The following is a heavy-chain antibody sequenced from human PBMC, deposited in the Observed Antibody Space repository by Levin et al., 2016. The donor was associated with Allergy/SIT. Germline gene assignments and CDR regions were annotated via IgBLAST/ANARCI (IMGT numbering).Heavy chain of an antibody. J-gene: IGHJ3*02. Sequence: GESLKIXCAASGFTFSSYAMSWVRQAPGKGLEWVSAISGSGGSTYYADSVKGRFTISRDNSKNTLYLQMNSLRAEDTAVYYCAKALSPIANDAFDIWGQGTMVTVSS. CDR2: ISGSGGST. D-gene: IGHD3-22*01. CDR1: GFTFSSYA. V-gene: IGHV3-23*01. CDR3: AKALSPIANDAFDI.